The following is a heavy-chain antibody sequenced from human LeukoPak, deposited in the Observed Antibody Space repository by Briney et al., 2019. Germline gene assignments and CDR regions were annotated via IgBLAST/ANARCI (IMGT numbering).Heavy chain of an antibody. CDR2: ISGSGGST. J-gene: IGHJ4*02. Sequence: GGSLRPSCAASGFTFSSYAMSWVRQSPGKGLEWVSDISGSGGSTYYADSVKGRFTISRDNSKNTLYVQVNSLGTEDTAAYYCAKGSYYDSSGSFYFDYWGQGTLVTVSS. D-gene: IGHD3-22*01. CDR3: AKGSYYDSSGSFYFDY. V-gene: IGHV3-23*01. CDR1: GFTFSSYA.